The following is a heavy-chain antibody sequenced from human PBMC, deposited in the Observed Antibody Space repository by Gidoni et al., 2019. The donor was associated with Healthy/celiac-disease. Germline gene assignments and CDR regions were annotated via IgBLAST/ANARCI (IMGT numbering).Heavy chain of an antibody. CDR2: INHSGST. J-gene: IGHJ2*01. V-gene: IGHV4-34*01. Sequence: QVQLQQWGAGLLKPSETLSLTCAVYGGSFSGYYWSWIRQPPGKGLEWIGEINHSGSTNYNPSLKSRVTISVDTSKNQFSLKLSSVTAADTAVYYCARLRLLPQDFDLWGRGTLVTVSS. CDR1: GGSFSGYY. D-gene: IGHD3-22*01. CDR3: ARLRLLPQDFDL.